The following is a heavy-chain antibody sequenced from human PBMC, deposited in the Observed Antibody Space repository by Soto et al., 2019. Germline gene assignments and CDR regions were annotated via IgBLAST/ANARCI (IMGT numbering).Heavy chain of an antibody. CDR2: IKTDGSEK. Sequence: LRLSCAASGCTFRRYWKSWVRQAPGKGLEWVANIKTDGSEKYYMDSVRGRFTTSRDNARNFLFLQMNSLTGADTAVYYCTRDGSPFALDVWGLGTSVTVSS. CDR1: GCTFRRYW. CDR3: TRDGSPFALDV. V-gene: IGHV3-7*03. J-gene: IGHJ6*02.